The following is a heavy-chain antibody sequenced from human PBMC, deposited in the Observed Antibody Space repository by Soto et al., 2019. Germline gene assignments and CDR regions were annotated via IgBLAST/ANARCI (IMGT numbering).Heavy chain of an antibody. CDR3: ARRAVLGTTIWGAFDV. D-gene: IGHD1-1*01. J-gene: IGHJ3*01. Sequence: QPGWSLRLSCAASELTVSSNYMSWVRQAPGKGLEWVSTVSPGGDVSHYTDSVKGRFTISRDNSRRTLHLQMDSLRAEDAAVYFCARRAVLGTTIWGAFDVWCQGTVVTV. CDR2: SPGGDVS. V-gene: IGHV3-53*01. CDR1: ELTVSSNY.